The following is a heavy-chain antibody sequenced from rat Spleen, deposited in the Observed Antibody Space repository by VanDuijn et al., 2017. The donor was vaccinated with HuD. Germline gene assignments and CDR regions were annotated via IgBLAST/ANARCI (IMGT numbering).Heavy chain of an antibody. Sequence: QLKESGPGLVQPSQTLSLTCTVSGFSLTSYNVHWVRQPTGKGLEWMGVIWNTGGTQYNSALKSRLSISKDTSKSQVFLKMNSLQTEDTATYYCARDRSYYDGTLYWGQGVMVTVSS. CDR2: IWNTGGT. J-gene: IGHJ2*01. D-gene: IGHD1-12*02. CDR3: ARDRSYYDGTLY. CDR1: GFSLTSYN. V-gene: IGHV2-41*01.